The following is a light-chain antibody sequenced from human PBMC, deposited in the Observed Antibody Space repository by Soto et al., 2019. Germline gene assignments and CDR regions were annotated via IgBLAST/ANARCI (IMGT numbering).Light chain of an antibody. CDR3: QSYDSSLSGVV. Sequence: QAVVTQPPSVSGAPGQRVTISCTGSSSNIGAGYDVHWYQQLPGTAPKLLIYGNSNRPSGVPDRFFGSKSGTSASLAITGLQSEDEADYYCQSYDSSLSGVVFGGGTQLTVL. J-gene: IGLJ2*01. V-gene: IGLV1-40*01. CDR2: GNS. CDR1: SSNIGAGYD.